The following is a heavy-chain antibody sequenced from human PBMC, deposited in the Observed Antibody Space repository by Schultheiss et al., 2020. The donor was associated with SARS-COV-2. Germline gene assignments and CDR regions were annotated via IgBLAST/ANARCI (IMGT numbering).Heavy chain of an antibody. CDR3: ARDRGATPLFGY. Sequence: GGSLRLSCAASGFTFSSYEMNWVRQAPGKGLEWVSYISSSGNTIYYADSVKGRFTISRDNAKNSLFLQMNSLRAEDTAVYYCARDRGATPLFGYWGQGTLVTVSS. CDR1: GFTFSSYE. V-gene: IGHV3-48*03. D-gene: IGHD1-26*01. CDR2: ISSSGNTI. J-gene: IGHJ4*02.